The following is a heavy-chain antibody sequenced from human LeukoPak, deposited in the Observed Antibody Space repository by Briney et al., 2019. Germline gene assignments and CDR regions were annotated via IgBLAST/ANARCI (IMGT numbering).Heavy chain of an antibody. CDR3: ARDSGTTGEVKFDP. V-gene: IGHV4-4*07. D-gene: IGHD3-10*01. Sequence: SESLSLTCTVSGGSISSYYLSWIRQPAGKGLEWIGRIYSRATTYDPSLKSRVTMSADTSRNHVSLTLNSVTAADTAVYYCARDSGTTGEVKFDPWGQGTLVTVSS. CDR1: GGSISSYY. CDR2: IYSRAT. J-gene: IGHJ5*02.